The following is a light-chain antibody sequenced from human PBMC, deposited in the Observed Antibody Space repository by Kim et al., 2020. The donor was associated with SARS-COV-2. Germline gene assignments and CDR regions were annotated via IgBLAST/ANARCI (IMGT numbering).Light chain of an antibody. Sequence: IVLTQSPGTLSLSPGERATLSCRASQSVRNNYLTWYQHKPGQPPRLLIYGASSRAAGIPDRFSGSGSGTDFTLTISRLEPEDFAVYYCLLLGVSPVHTFSRGTELDIK. CDR2: GAS. V-gene: IGKV3-20*01. CDR1: QSVRNNY. J-gene: IGKJ2*01. CDR3: LLLGVSPVHT.